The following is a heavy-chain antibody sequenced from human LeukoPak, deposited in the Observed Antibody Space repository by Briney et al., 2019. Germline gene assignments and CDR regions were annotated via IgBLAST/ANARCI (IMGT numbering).Heavy chain of an antibody. J-gene: IGHJ3*02. CDR1: GGTFSSYA. CDR2: IIPMFGTA. Sequence: ASVKVSCKASGGTFSSYAISWVRQAPGQGLEWMGRIIPMFGTANYAPKFQGRVTITTDESSSTAHMELSSLRSEDTAVYYCASRGGPLDGFDIWGQGTMVTVSS. D-gene: IGHD3-16*01. CDR3: ASRGGPLDGFDI. V-gene: IGHV1-69*05.